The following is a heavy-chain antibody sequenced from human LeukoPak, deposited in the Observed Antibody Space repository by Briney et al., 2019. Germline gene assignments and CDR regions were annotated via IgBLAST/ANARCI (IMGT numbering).Heavy chain of an antibody. J-gene: IGHJ1*01. V-gene: IGHV1-24*01. Sequence: SVNVSCKVSGYTLTELSMHWVRQAPRKAREGMGGFDPEDGETIYAQKFQGRVTMTEDTSTDTAYMELSSLRSEDTAVYYCATRGLRWFGYFQHWGQGTLVTVSS. CDR3: ATRGLRWFGYFQH. CDR1: GYTLTELS. CDR2: FDPEDGET. D-gene: IGHD4-23*01.